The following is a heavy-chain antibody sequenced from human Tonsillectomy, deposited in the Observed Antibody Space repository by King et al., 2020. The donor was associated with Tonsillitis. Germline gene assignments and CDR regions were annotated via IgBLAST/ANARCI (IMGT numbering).Heavy chain of an antibody. CDR3: ARERWEPGGSYYYYYGMDV. V-gene: IGHV1-18*01. J-gene: IGHJ6*02. Sequence: HVQLVQSGAEVKKPGASVKVSCKASGYTFNNYGISWVRQAPGQGLEWMGWISAYNGNTDYGEKFQGGVTMTTDTSTSTAYMELRSLRSDDTAVYYCARERWEPGGSYYYYYGMDVRGQGTTVTVSS. CDR1: GYTFNNYG. D-gene: IGHD1-26*01. CDR2: ISAYNGNT.